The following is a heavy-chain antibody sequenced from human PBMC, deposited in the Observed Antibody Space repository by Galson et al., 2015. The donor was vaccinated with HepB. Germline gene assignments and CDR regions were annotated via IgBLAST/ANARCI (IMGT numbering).Heavy chain of an antibody. CDR3: AREEEEVVPTLDY. Sequence: SLRLSCAASGFTFSSSAMHWVRQAPGKGLEWVAVISYDGSNKYYADSVKGRFTISRDGAKNSLYLQMNSLRAEDTAVYYCAREEEEVVPTLDYWGQGTLVTVSS. V-gene: IGHV3-30-3*01. CDR2: ISYDGSNK. J-gene: IGHJ4*02. D-gene: IGHD2-2*01. CDR1: GFTFSSSA.